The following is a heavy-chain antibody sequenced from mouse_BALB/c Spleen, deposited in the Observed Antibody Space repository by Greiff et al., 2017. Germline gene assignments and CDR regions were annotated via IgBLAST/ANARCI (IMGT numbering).Heavy chain of an antibody. D-gene: IGHD2-4*01. Sequence: EVQLVESGGGLVQPGGSLNLSCAASGFDFSRYWMSWARQAPGKGQEWIGEINPGSSTINYTPSLKDKFIISRDNAKNTLYLQMSKVRSEDTALYYCARRYYDYDVWYFDVWGAGTTVTVSS. CDR1: GFDFSRYW. V-gene: IGHV4-2*02. CDR3: ARRYYDYDVWYFDV. CDR2: INPGSSTI. J-gene: IGHJ1*01.